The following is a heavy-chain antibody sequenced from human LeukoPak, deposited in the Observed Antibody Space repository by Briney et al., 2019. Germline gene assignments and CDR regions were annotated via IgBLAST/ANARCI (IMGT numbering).Heavy chain of an antibody. Sequence: GRSLRLSCAASGFTFSSYGMHWVRQAPGKGLEWVAVIWYDGSNKYYADSVKGRFTISRDNSKSTLYLQMNSLRAEDTAVYYCAREAYGSGSPYFDYWGQGTLVTVSS. CDR1: GFTFSSYG. D-gene: IGHD3-10*01. CDR2: IWYDGSNK. J-gene: IGHJ4*02. V-gene: IGHV3-33*01. CDR3: AREAYGSGSPYFDY.